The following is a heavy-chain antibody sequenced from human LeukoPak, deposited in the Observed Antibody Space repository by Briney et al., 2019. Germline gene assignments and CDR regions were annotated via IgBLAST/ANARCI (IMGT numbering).Heavy chain of an antibody. V-gene: IGHV3-21*01. J-gene: IGHJ3*02. CDR2: ISSTSDYI. CDR3: VSGNDPDSTWENYRLDAFDI. Sequence: GGSLRLSCAASGYTFSHYSVDWVRQAPGKGLEWVSSISSTSDYIYYADSVKGRSTISRDNTKSSLYLQMNSLRAEDTAVYYCVSGNDPDSTWENYRLDAFDIWGQGTTVIVSS. CDR1: GYTFSHYS. D-gene: IGHD3-16*02.